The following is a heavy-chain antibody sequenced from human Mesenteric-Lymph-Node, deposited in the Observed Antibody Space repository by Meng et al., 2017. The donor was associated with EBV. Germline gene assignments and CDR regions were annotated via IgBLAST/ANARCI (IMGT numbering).Heavy chain of an antibody. Sequence: QITLKESGPTLVKPXXTLTLTCTFSGFSLSTSEVGVGWIRQPPGKALEWLALIYRDDDDRYSPSLKDRLIVTKDTSKNQVILTMTNVDPADTATYYCAHKVGSQFDYWGKGTLVTVSS. CDR2: IYRDDDD. CDR1: GFSLSTSEVG. V-gene: IGHV2-5*02. J-gene: IGHJ4*02. D-gene: IGHD1-26*01. CDR3: AHKVGSQFDY.